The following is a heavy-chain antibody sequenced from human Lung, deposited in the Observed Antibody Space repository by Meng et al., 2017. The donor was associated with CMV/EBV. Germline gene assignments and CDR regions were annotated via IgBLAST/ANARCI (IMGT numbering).Heavy chain of an antibody. J-gene: IGHJ4*02. CDR3: STEGTYYDFSSGYNEKYYFDD. D-gene: IGHD3-3*01. CDR1: GFTFSNAW. Sequence: GESXKISCAASGFTFSNAWMSWVRQAPGKGLEWVGRIESKTDGGTTDYAAPVKGRFTISRDDSKNTLYLQMNSLKTEDTAVYYCSTEGTYYDFSSGYNEKYYFDDWGQGTXVTVSS. V-gene: IGHV3-15*04. CDR2: IESKTDGGTT.